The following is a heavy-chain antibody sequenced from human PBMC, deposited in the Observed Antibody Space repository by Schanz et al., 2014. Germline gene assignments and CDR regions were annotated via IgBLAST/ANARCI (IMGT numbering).Heavy chain of an antibody. CDR3: ARKVVATIGGYYDN. Sequence: EVQLLESGGGLVQPGGSLRLSCAASGFTFSSYAMSWVRQAPGKGLEWVSAISGSGGSTYYADSVKGRFTISRDNSKNTLYLQMNSRRAEDTAVYYCARKVVATIGGYYDNWGQGTLVIVSS. CDR1: GFTFSSYA. V-gene: IGHV3-23*01. D-gene: IGHD5-12*01. J-gene: IGHJ4*02. CDR2: ISGSGGST.